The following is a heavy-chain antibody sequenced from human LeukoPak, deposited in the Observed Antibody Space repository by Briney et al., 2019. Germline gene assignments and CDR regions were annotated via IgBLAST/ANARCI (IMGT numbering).Heavy chain of an antibody. V-gene: IGHV3-13*04. D-gene: IGHD6-13*01. CDR1: GFTLTTYD. CDR2: ISIAGDT. Sequence: GGSLRLSCAASGFTLTTYDMHWVRQSTGKGLEWVSAISIAGDTFYAGSVKGRFTISRDSAKNSLYLQMNSLRVGDTAVYYCARGGYGSTWYVFDSWGQGTLVTASS. CDR3: ARGGYGSTWYVFDS. J-gene: IGHJ4*02.